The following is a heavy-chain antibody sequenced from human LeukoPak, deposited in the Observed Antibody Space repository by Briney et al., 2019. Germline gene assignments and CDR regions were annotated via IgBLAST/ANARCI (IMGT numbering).Heavy chain of an antibody. CDR1: GFTFSSYS. CDR2: ISSSRSYI. V-gene: IGHV3-21*04. CDR3: AKDARYGYSGYARYYFDY. J-gene: IGHJ4*02. D-gene: IGHD5-12*01. Sequence: GGSLRLSCAASGFTFSSYSMNWVRHAPGKGLEWVSFISSSRSYIYYADSVKGRFTISRDNRKNSLYLQMNSLRTEDTALYYCAKDARYGYSGYARYYFDYWGQGTLVTVSS.